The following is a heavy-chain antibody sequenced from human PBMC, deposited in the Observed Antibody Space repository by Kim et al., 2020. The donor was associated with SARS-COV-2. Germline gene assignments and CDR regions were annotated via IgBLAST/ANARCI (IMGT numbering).Heavy chain of an antibody. CDR1: GFTFSNYY. Sequence: GGSLRLSCSASGFTFSNYYMSWIRQAPGKGLEWVSYISSSSIYTNYAGSVKGRFTISRDNAKNSLYLQMNSLRAEDTAVYFCARGSSGSYNWFDHWGQGTLVTVPS. V-gene: IGHV3-11*06. J-gene: IGHJ5*02. CDR3: ARGSSGSYNWFDH. D-gene: IGHD3-10*01. CDR2: ISSSSIYT.